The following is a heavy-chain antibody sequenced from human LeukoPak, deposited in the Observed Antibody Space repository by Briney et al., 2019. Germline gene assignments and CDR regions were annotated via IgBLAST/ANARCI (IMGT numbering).Heavy chain of an antibody. D-gene: IGHD3-22*01. CDR3: ARGQHYYDSSGSFDY. CDR1: GGSISSSNW. V-gene: IGHV4-4*02. CDR2: IYHSGST. Sequence: SETLSLTCAVSGGSISSSNWWSWVGQPPGKGLEWFGKIYHSGSTNYNPSLKSRVTISVDKSKNQFSLKLSSVTAADTAVYYCARGQHYYDSSGSFDYWGQGTLVTVSS. J-gene: IGHJ4*02.